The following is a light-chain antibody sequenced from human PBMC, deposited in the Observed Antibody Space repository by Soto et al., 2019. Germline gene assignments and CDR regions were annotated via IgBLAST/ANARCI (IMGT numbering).Light chain of an antibody. V-gene: IGLV2-8*01. CDR2: EVS. J-gene: IGLJ1*01. Sequence: QSVLTQPPSASGSPGQSVTISCSGTSSDVGGYNYVSWHQQHPGKAPKLMIYEVSKRPSGVPDRFSGSKSGNTASLIVSGLQAEDEADYYCSSYAASNNFVFGTGTKVTDL. CDR3: SSYAASNNFV. CDR1: SSDVGGYNY.